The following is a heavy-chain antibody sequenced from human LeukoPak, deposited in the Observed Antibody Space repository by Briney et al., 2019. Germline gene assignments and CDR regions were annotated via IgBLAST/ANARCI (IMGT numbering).Heavy chain of an antibody. CDR1: GGSISSSSYY. J-gene: IGHJ4*02. D-gene: IGHD6-13*01. V-gene: IGHV4-39*01. CDR2: IYYSGST. Sequence: SETLSLTCTVSGGSISSSSYYWGWIRQPPGKGLEWIGSIYYSGSTYYNPSLKSRVTISVDTSKNQFSLKLSSVTAADTAVYYCARHEEAFYGAAAGPYFDYWGQGTLVTVSS. CDR3: ARHEEAFYGAAAGPYFDY.